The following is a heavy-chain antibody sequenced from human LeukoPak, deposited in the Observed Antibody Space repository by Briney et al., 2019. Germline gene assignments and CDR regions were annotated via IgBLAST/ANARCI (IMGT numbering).Heavy chain of an antibody. CDR1: GGSISSYY. Sequence: PSETLSLTCTVSGGSISSYYWSWIRQPPGKGLEWIGYIYYSGSTNYNPSLKSRVTISVGTSKNQFSLKLSSVTAADTAVYYCARARYCSSTSCYILGAAYYYYYMDVWGKGTTVTVSS. V-gene: IGHV4-59*01. CDR3: ARARYCSSTSCYILGAAYYYYYMDV. CDR2: IYYSGST. J-gene: IGHJ6*03. D-gene: IGHD2-2*02.